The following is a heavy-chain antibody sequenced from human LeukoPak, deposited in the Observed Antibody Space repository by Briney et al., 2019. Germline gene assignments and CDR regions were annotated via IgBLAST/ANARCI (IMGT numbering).Heavy chain of an antibody. CDR1: GFTFSRYS. Sequence: SGGSLRLSCAASGFTFSRYSMNWVRQAPGKGLEWVSYISSSSSTIYYADSVKGRFTISRDNAKNSLYLQMNSLRAEDTAVYYCARLHYYDSSGRDYWGQGTLVTVSS. CDR2: ISSSSSTI. V-gene: IGHV3-48*01. J-gene: IGHJ4*02. CDR3: ARLHYYDSSGRDY. D-gene: IGHD3-22*01.